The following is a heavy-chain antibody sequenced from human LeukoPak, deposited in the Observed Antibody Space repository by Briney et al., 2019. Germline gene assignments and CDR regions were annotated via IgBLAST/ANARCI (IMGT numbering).Heavy chain of an antibody. CDR1: GFTFSNAW. J-gene: IGHJ4*02. CDR2: IKSKTDGGTT. D-gene: IGHD4-23*01. CDR3: AKDSGYDGNSAVDY. Sequence: PGGSLRLSCAASGFTFSNAWMSWVRQAPGKGLEWVGRIKSKTDGGTTDYAAPVKGRFTISRDDSKNTLYLQMNSLRAEDTAVYYCAKDSGYDGNSAVDYWGQGTLVTVSS. V-gene: IGHV3-15*01.